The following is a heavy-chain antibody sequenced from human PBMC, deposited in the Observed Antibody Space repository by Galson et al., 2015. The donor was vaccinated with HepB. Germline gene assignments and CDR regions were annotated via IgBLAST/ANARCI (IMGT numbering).Heavy chain of an antibody. CDR3: ARDGRYSSGLGGDY. CDR1: GFTFSSYW. Sequence: SLRLSCAASGFTFSSYWMSWVRQAPGKGLEWVANIKQDGSEKYYVDSVKGRFTISRDNAKNSLYLQMNSLRAEDTAVYYCARDGRYSSGLGGDYWGQGTLVTVSS. CDR2: IKQDGSEK. V-gene: IGHV3-7*03. J-gene: IGHJ4*02. D-gene: IGHD6-19*01.